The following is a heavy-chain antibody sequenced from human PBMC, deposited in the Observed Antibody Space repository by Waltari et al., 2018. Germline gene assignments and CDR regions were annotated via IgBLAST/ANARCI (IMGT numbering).Heavy chain of an antibody. CDR1: GFTVSSNY. Sequence: EVQLVETGGGLIQPGGSLRLSCAASGFTVSSNYMSWVRQAPGKGLEWVSVIYSGGSTYYADSVKGRFTISRDNSKNTLYLQMNSLRAEDTAVYYCARGATAQYYYYYYMDVWGKGTTVTVSS. CDR3: ARGATAQYYYYYYMDV. D-gene: IGHD5-12*01. V-gene: IGHV3-53*02. J-gene: IGHJ6*03. CDR2: IYSGGST.